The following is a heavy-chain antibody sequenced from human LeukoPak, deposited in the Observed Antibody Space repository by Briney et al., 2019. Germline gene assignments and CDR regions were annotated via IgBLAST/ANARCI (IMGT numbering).Heavy chain of an antibody. Sequence: TSETLSLTCNVSGVSVTDGRYYWTWIRQHPGKGLEWIGYKYYRGIAKYNPYLKSRLTISIDTSLSQFSLQLSSVAAAHTDRYYCATPYCSGISCLDVFNMWGQGTRVTVSS. J-gene: IGHJ3*02. CDR3: ATPYCSGISCLDVFNM. V-gene: IGHV4-31*03. D-gene: IGHD2-2*01. CDR2: KYYRGIA. CDR1: GVSVTDGRYY.